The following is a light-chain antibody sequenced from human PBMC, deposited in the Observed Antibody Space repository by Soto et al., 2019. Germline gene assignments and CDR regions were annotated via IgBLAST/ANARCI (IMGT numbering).Light chain of an antibody. Sequence: EIMMTQSPATLSVSPGERVTLSCRASQSLSSNLAWYQHKPGQAPRLLIYGASTRATGITVRFSGSGSGTEFTLTISGLQSEDVAIYYCQHYNNWPYTFGLGTKVEIK. CDR1: QSLSSN. J-gene: IGKJ2*01. CDR3: QHYNNWPYT. CDR2: GAS. V-gene: IGKV3-15*01.